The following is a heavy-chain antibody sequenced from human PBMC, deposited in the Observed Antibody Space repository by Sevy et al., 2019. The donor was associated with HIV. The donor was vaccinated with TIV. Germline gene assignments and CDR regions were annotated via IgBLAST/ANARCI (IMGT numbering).Heavy chain of an antibody. V-gene: IGHV4-34*01. D-gene: IGHD3-10*01. CDR2: INRGGST. CDR3: ARGFGSGSYYTY. CDR1: GGSFSGYY. J-gene: IGHJ4*02. Sequence: SETLSLTCAVYGGSFSGYYWSWIRQSPGKGLEWIGEINRGGSTDYNPSLKSRVTMSLDTSKNQFSLKLSSVTAADTAVYYCARGFGSGSYYTYWGQGTLVTVSS.